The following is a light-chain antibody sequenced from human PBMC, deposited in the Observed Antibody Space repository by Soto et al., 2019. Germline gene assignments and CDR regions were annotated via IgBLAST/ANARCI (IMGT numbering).Light chain of an antibody. J-gene: IGKJ4*01. V-gene: IGKV1-9*01. CDR2: AAS. CDR3: QQSTTYPLT. CDR1: QSISSH. Sequence: LTAYPGDRVTLSCRASQSISSHLAWYQQKPGQAPKLLIYAASTMPSGVPSRFSGSGSGTDFTLTISRLQPEDFATYYCQQSTTYPLTFGGGTKVDNK.